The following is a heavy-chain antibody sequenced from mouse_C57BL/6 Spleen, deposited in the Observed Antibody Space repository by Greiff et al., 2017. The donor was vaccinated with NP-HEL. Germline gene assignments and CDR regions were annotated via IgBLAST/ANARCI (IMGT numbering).Heavy chain of an antibody. V-gene: IGHV1-42*01. Sequence: VQLKQSGPELVKPGASVKISCKASGYSFTGYYMNWVKQSPEKSLEWIGEINPSTGGTTYNQKFKAKATLTVDKSSSTAYMQLKSLTSEDSAVYYCARSCITTVVGDFDYWGQGTTLTVSS. CDR1: GYSFTGYY. CDR3: ARSCITTVVGDFDY. J-gene: IGHJ2*01. D-gene: IGHD1-1*01. CDR2: INPSTGGT.